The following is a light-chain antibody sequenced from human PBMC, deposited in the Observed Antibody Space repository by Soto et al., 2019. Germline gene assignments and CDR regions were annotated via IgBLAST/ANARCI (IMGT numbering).Light chain of an antibody. CDR3: QQYDTYSWT. Sequence: DIQMTQSPSTLSASVGDRVTITCRASQSISTWLAWYQQKPGKPPNLLISKASNLESGVPSRFSGSGSGTEFTLTISNLQPDDVATYFCQQYDTYSWTFGQGTKVEIK. J-gene: IGKJ1*01. V-gene: IGKV1-5*03. CDR1: QSISTW. CDR2: KAS.